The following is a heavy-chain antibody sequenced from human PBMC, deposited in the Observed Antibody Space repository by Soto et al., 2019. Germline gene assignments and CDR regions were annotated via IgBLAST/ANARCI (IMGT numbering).Heavy chain of an antibody. CDR3: AREPEFCSGGSCLAFDL. V-gene: IGHV3-33*01. J-gene: IGHJ3*01. CDR2: IWFDGSKE. D-gene: IGHD2-15*01. CDR1: GLTFGRYG. Sequence: QVQLVESGGGVVQPGRSLRLSCAASGLTFGRYGMHWVRQAPGKGLEWVAVIWFDGSKEYYADSVKGRFTISRDNSQSTLYLQMNSLKAEDTAVYYCAREPEFCSGGSCLAFDLWGQGTMVAVSP.